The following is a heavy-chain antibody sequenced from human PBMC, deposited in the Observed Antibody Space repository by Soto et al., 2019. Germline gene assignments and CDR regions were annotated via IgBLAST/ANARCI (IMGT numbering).Heavy chain of an antibody. CDR2: INPSGGSA. J-gene: IGHJ6*02. Sequence: QVQLVQSGAEVKKPGASVKVSCKASGYTFTRYYMHWVRQAPGQGLEWMGIINPSGGSANYAQKFQGRVTMTRDTSTNTVYMELSSLRSEDTALYYCARVLMSTTSSPLSYFYGMDVWGQGTTVTVS. CDR1: GYTFTRYY. D-gene: IGHD3-16*01. V-gene: IGHV1-46*01. CDR3: ARVLMSTTSSPLSYFYGMDV.